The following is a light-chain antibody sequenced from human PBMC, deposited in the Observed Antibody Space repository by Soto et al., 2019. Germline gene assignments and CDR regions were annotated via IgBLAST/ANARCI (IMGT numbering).Light chain of an antibody. CDR1: QDIRNY. CDR2: DAS. V-gene: IGKV1-33*01. Sequence: DIQMTQSPSSLSASVGDRVTITCQASQDIRNYLNWYQQKPGKAPNLLIYDASNLRAGVPSRFSGGGSGTEFTFTISSLQQEDIAPYYCQHYDHLPPLSFGGGTKVEIK. CDR3: QHYDHLPPLS. J-gene: IGKJ4*01.